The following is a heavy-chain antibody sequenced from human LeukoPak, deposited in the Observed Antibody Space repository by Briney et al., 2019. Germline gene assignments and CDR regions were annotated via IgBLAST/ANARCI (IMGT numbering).Heavy chain of an antibody. J-gene: IGHJ6*02. CDR2: IIPILGIA. D-gene: IGHD2-21*02. V-gene: IGHV1-69*04. Sequence: ASVKVSCKASGGTFSSYAISWVRQAPGQGLEWMGRIIPILGIANYAQKFQGRVTITADKSTSTAYMELSSLRSEDTAVYYCARPVTGYYYYYGMDVWGQGTTATVSS. CDR1: GGTFSSYA. CDR3: ARPVTGYYYYYGMDV.